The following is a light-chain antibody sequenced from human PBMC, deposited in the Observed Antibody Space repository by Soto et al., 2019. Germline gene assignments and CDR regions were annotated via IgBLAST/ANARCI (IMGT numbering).Light chain of an antibody. CDR2: GAS. CDR3: QQYNNWPPWT. Sequence: EIVMTQSPATLSVSPGERATLSCRASQSVSSNLAWYQQKPGQAPRLLIYGASTRATGIPARFSGSVSGTEFTLNISSLQSEDLAVYYCQQYNNWPPWTFGQGTKVDIK. J-gene: IGKJ1*01. CDR1: QSVSSN. V-gene: IGKV3-15*01.